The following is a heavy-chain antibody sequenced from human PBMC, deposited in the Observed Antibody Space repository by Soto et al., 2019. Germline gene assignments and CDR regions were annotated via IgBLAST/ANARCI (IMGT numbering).Heavy chain of an antibody. CDR3: AINDYCSGGSCYFPFDP. D-gene: IGHD2-15*01. Sequence: SETLSLTCTVSGGSISSGDYYWSWIRQPPGKGLEWIGYIYYSGSTYYNPSLKSRVTISVDTSKNQFSLKLSSVTAADTAVYYCAINDYCSGGSCYFPFDPWGQGTLVTVSS. V-gene: IGHV4-30-4*01. CDR2: IYYSGST. J-gene: IGHJ5*02. CDR1: GGSISSGDYY.